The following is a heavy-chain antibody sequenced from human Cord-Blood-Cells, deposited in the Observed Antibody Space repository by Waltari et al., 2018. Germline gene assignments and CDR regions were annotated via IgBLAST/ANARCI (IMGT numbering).Heavy chain of an antibody. J-gene: IGHJ4*02. V-gene: IGHV4-38-2*01. CDR3: ARRSYDFWSGYYTYYFDY. Sequence: QVQLQESGPGLVKPSETLSLTCAVSGYSISSGYYWGWIRQPPGKGLEWIGSIYHSGSTYYNPSHKSRVTISVDTSKNEFSRKLSSVTAADTAVYYCARRSYDFWSGYYTYYFDYWGQGTLVTVSS. CDR2: IYHSGST. D-gene: IGHD3-3*01. CDR1: GYSISSGYY.